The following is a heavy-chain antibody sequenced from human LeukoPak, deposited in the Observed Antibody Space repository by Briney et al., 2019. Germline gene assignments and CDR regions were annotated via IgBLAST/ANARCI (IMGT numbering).Heavy chain of an antibody. CDR1: GGSISSYY. CDR3: ARVISRDYDTTPDAFDI. Sequence: PSETLSLTCTVSGGSISSYYWSWIRQPPGKRLEWIGYIYYSGSTNYNPSLKSRVTISVDTSKNQFSLKLSSVTAADTAVYYCARVISRDYDTTPDAFDIWGQGTMVTVSS. V-gene: IGHV4-59*01. J-gene: IGHJ3*02. D-gene: IGHD3-22*01. CDR2: IYYSGST.